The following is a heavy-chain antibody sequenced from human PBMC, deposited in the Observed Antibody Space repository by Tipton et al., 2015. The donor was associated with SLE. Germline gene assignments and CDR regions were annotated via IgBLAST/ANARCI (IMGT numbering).Heavy chain of an antibody. CDR3: AKSYYYDSSGYYDY. D-gene: IGHD3-22*01. J-gene: IGHJ4*02. Sequence: QLVQSGAEVKKPGASVKVSCKASGYTFTSYGISWVRQAPGQGLEWLGGIIPIFGIPNYAQRFQGRVTISADESTSTAYMELSSLRSEDTAVYYCAKSYYYDSSGYYDYWGQGTLVTVSS. CDR2: IIPIFGIP. V-gene: IGHV1-69*13. CDR1: GYTFTSYG.